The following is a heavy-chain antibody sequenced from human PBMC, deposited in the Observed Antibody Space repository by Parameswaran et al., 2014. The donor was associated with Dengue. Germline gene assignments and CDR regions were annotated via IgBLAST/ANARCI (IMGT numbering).Heavy chain of an antibody. CDR1: GGSFSGYY. Sequence: ASETLSLTCAVYGGSFSGYYWSWIRQPPGKGLEWIGEINHSGSTNYNPSLKSRVTISVDTSKNQFSLKLSSVTAADTAVYYCALCSGSFNDAFDIWGQGTMVTVSS. V-gene: IGHV4-34*01. D-gene: IGHD3-10*02. CDR2: INHSGST. CDR3: ALCSGSFNDAFDI. J-gene: IGHJ3*02.